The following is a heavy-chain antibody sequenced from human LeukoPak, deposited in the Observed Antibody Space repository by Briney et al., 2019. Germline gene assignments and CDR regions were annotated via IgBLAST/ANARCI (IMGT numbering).Heavy chain of an antibody. Sequence: PSETLSLTYAVSGGSISSGGYSWSWIRQPPGKGLEWIGYIYHSGSTYYNPSLKSRVTISVDRSKNQFSLKLSSVTAADTAVYYCARGSGSYSASNWFDPWGQGTLVTVSS. D-gene: IGHD3-10*01. CDR1: GGSISSGGYS. V-gene: IGHV4-30-2*01. CDR2: IYHSGST. CDR3: ARGSGSYSASNWFDP. J-gene: IGHJ5*02.